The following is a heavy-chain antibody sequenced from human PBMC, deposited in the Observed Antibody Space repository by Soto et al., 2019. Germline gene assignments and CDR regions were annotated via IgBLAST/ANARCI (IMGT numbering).Heavy chain of an antibody. CDR1: AGSISSGDYH. CDR2: IYYSGST. Sequence: SETLSRTXTVSAGSISSGDYHWRCIRQRPGKGLEWIGYIYYSGSTYYNPSLKSRVTISVDTSKNQFSLKLSSVTAADTAVYYCARVGDSPDYYYGMDVWGQGTTVTVSS. CDR3: ARVGDSPDYYYGMDV. D-gene: IGHD3-22*01. J-gene: IGHJ6*02. V-gene: IGHV4-30-4*01.